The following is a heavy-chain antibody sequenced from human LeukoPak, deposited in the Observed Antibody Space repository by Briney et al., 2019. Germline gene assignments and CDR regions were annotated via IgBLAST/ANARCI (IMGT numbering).Heavy chain of an antibody. CDR2: ISGSGDST. V-gene: IGHV3-23*01. D-gene: IGHD2-21*01. CDR1: GFIFSSYA. J-gene: IGHJ4*02. Sequence: GGSLRLSCAASGFIFSSYAMSWVRQAPGKGLEWVSVISGSGDSTCYADSAKGRFTISRDNSKNTPYLQVKSLRAEDTAVYYCARSSGLGYYCSGDFCYRSLTDWGQGTLVTVSS. CDR3: ARSSGLGYYCSGDFCYRSLTD.